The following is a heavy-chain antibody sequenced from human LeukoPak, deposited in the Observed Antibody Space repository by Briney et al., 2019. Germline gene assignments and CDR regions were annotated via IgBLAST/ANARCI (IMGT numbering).Heavy chain of an antibody. CDR3: AKVIYDNQDYYGMDV. D-gene: IGHD5/OR15-5a*01. J-gene: IGHJ6*02. CDR1: GFTFSSYS. V-gene: IGHV3-48*04. Sequence: GGSLRLSCAASGFTFSSYSMNWVRQAPGKGLEWVSYISSSSSTIYYADSVKGRFTISRDNAKNSLYLQMNSLRAEDTALYYCAKVIYDNQDYYGMDVWGQGTTVTVSS. CDR2: ISSSSSTI.